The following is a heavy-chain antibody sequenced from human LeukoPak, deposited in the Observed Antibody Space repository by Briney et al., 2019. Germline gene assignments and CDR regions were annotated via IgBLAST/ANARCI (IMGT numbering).Heavy chain of an antibody. CDR3: AFTLGDYYDSSGYPKYFQH. CDR1: GGSFSGYY. CDR2: INHSGST. D-gene: IGHD3-22*01. V-gene: IGHV4-34*01. J-gene: IGHJ1*01. Sequence: SETLSLTCAVYGGSFSGYYWSWIRQPPGKGLEWIGEINHSGSTNYNPSLKSRVTISVDTSKNQFSLKLSSVTAADTAVYYCAFTLGDYYDSSGYPKYFQHWGQGALVTVSS.